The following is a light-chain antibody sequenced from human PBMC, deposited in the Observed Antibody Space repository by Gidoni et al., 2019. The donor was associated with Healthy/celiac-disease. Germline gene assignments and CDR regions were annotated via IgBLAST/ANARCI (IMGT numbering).Light chain of an antibody. Sequence: DIQMDQSPSTLSASVGDRVTITCRASQSISSWLAWYQQKPGKAPKLLIYKASSLESGVPSRFSCSGSGTEFTLTISSLQPDDFATYYCQQYNSFSWTFGQGTKVEIK. CDR2: KAS. V-gene: IGKV1-5*03. CDR1: QSISSW. CDR3: QQYNSFSWT. J-gene: IGKJ1*01.